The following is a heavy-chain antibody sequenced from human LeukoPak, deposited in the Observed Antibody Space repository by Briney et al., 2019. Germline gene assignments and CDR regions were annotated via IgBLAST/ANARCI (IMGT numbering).Heavy chain of an antibody. V-gene: IGHV3-7*01. Sequence: GGSLRLSCAASGFTFSSYWMSWVRQPPGKGREWVASIKQDGSEKYYVDSVKGRFSISRDNAKNSLYLQMNSLRAEDTALYYCARAPGEGWFDHWGQGTLVTVSS. CDR2: IKQDGSEK. CDR1: GFTFSSYW. J-gene: IGHJ5*02. CDR3: ARAPGEGWFDH. D-gene: IGHD4-17*01.